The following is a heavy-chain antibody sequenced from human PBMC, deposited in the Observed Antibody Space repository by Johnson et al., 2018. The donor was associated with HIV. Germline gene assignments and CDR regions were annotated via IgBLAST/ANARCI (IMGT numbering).Heavy chain of an antibody. Sequence: QVQLVESGGGMVQPGGSLRLSCAASAFTFSSYAMHWVRHAPGKGLEWVALISYDGSNKYYADSVKGRFTISRDNSKNTLYLQMNSLRAEDTAVYYCARVQIAARWSDALHFWGQGTMVTVSS. V-gene: IGHV3-30-3*01. J-gene: IGHJ3*01. D-gene: IGHD6-6*01. CDR1: AFTFSSYA. CDR2: ISYDGSNK. CDR3: ARVQIAARWSDALHF.